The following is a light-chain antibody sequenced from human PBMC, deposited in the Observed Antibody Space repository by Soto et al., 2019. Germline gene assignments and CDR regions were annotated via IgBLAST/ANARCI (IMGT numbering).Light chain of an antibody. CDR1: SSNIGSHS. CDR2: SNN. Sequence: QSVLTQPPSASGTPGQRVTISCSGSSSNIGSHSVNWYQQVPGSAPKLLIYSNNQRPSGVPYRFAGSKSCTSASLAISGLQSGDEADFYCAAWDDSLNGRYVFGTGTKVTVL. V-gene: IGLV1-44*01. CDR3: AAWDDSLNGRYV. J-gene: IGLJ1*01.